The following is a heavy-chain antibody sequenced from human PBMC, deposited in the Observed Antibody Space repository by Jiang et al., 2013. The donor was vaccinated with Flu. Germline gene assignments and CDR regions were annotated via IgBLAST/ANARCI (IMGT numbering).Heavy chain of an antibody. CDR3: ARDEARITMIVVSAFDI. J-gene: IGHJ3*02. D-gene: IGHD3-22*01. CDR1: GYTFTSYY. Sequence: SGAEVKKPGASVKVSCKASGYTFTSYYMHWVRQAPGQGLEWMGIINPSGGSTSYAQKFQGRVTMTRDTSTSTVYMELSSLRSEDTAVYYCARDEARITMIVVSAFDIWGQGTMVTVSS. CDR2: INPSGGST. V-gene: IGHV1-46*01.